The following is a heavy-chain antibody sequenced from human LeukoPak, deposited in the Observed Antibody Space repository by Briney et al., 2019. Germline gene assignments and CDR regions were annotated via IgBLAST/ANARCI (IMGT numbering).Heavy chain of an antibody. CDR3: ARGVVVPAAIPDFDY. D-gene: IGHD2-2*01. CDR1: GYSFTSYW. Sequence: GESLKISCKGSGYSFTSYWIGWVRQMPGKGLEWMGIIYPGDSDTRYSPSFQGQVTISADKSISTAYLQWSSLKASDTAMNYCARGVVVPAAIPDFDYWGQGTLVTVSS. V-gene: IGHV5-51*01. J-gene: IGHJ4*02. CDR2: IYPGDSDT.